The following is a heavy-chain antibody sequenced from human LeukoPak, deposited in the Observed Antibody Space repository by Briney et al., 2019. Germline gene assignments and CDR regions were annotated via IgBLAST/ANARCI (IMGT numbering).Heavy chain of an antibody. J-gene: IGHJ4*02. CDR3: ARGGYYSYGKAPFDY. CDR2: INHSGST. V-gene: IGHV4-34*01. CDR1: GGSFSGYY. Sequence: PSETLSLTCAVYGGSFSGYYWSWIRQPPGEGLEWIGEINHSGSTNYNPSLKSRVTISVDTSKNQFSLKLSSVTAADTAVYYCARGGYYSYGKAPFDYWGQGTLVTVSS. D-gene: IGHD5-18*01.